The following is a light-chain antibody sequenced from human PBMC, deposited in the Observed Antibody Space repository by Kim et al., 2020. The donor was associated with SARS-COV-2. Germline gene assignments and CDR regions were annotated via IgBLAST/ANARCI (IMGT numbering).Light chain of an antibody. CDR2: DGS. CDR1: QSVSGY. CDR3: QQRNNWPFT. Sequence: SSPGESATLTCRASQSVSGYLAWYQQKPGQAPRLFIVDGSQRATGIPARFSGSWSGTDFTLTISSLEPEDFAVYYCQQRNNWPFTFGEGTKVDIK. V-gene: IGKV3-11*01. J-gene: IGKJ4*01.